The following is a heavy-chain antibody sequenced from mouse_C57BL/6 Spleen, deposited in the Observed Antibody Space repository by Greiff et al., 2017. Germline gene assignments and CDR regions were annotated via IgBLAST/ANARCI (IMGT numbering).Heavy chain of an antibody. J-gene: IGHJ1*03. CDR2: IYPGDGDT. D-gene: IGHD2-5*01. CDR3: ARSGSNHWYFDV. Sequence: QVQLQQSGAELVKPGASVKISCKASGYAFSSYWMNWVKQRPGKGLEWIGQIYPGDGDTNYNGKFKGKATLTADKSSSTAYMQLSSLTSEDSAVXFCARSGSNHWYFDVWGTGTTVTVSS. V-gene: IGHV1-80*01. CDR1: GYAFSSYW.